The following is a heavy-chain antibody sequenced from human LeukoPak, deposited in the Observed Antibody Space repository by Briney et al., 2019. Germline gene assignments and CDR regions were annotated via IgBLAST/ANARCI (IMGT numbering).Heavy chain of an antibody. Sequence: SQTLSITCTVSGGSISSGGYYWSWIRQHPGKGLEWIGYIYYSGSTYYNPSLKSRVTISVDTSKNQFSLKLSSVTAADTAVYYCARVRYGDDYYYYGMDVWGQGTTVTVSS. V-gene: IGHV4-31*03. CDR2: IYYSGST. CDR1: GGSISSGGYY. CDR3: ARVRYGDDYYYYGMDV. D-gene: IGHD4-17*01. J-gene: IGHJ6*02.